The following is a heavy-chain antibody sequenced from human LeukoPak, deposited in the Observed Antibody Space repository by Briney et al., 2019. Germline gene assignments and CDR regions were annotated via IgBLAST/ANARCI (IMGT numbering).Heavy chain of an antibody. Sequence: PGGSLRLSCAASGFTFSNAWMSWVRQAPGKGLEWVGRIKSKTDGGTTDYAAPVKGRFTISRDGSKNTLYLQMNSLKTEDTAVYYCTTPIYSSGWYIRFDPWGQGTLVTVSS. CDR3: TTPIYSSGWYIRFDP. CDR1: GFTFSNAW. CDR2: IKSKTDGGTT. V-gene: IGHV3-15*01. D-gene: IGHD6-19*01. J-gene: IGHJ5*02.